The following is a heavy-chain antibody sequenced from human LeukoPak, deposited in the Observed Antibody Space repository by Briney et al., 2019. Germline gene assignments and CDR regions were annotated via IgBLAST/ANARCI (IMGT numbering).Heavy chain of an antibody. J-gene: IGHJ4*02. CDR1: GGSISNYY. CDR2: IYYRGST. CDR3: ARHEKSSGWYYDY. V-gene: IGHV4-59*08. Sequence: PSETLSLTCTVSGGSISNYYWSWIRQPPGKGLEWIGYIYYRGSTNYNPSLKSRVTISVDTSKNQFSLKLTSVTAADTAVYYCARHEKSSGWYYDYWGQGTLVTVSS. D-gene: IGHD6-19*01.